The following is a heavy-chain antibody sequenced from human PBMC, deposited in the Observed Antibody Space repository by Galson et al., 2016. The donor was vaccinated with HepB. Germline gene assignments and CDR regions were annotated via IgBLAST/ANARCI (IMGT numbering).Heavy chain of an antibody. V-gene: IGHV3-7*01. D-gene: IGHD3-22*01. Sequence: SLRLSCAASGFTFSRHWMGWVRQAPGKGLEWVANIKEDGREEYYVDSVKGRFAISRDNAKNSLYLHMANLRAEDTAVYYCARDTNYYDSRGYNPSSDYWGQGTLVIVSS. J-gene: IGHJ4*02. CDR2: IKEDGREE. CDR1: GFTFSRHW. CDR3: ARDTNYYDSRGYNPSSDY.